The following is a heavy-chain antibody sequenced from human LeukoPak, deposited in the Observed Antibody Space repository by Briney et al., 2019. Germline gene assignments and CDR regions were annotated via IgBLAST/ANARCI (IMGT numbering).Heavy chain of an antibody. CDR3: ARGGWVSSGWYSAFDI. D-gene: IGHD6-19*01. CDR1: GGSFSGYY. V-gene: IGHV4-34*01. Sequence: SETLSLTCAVYGGSFSGYYWSWIRQPPGKGLEWIGEINHSGSTNYNPSLKSRVTISVDTSKNQFSLKLSSVTAADTAVYYCARGGWVSSGWYSAFDIWGQGTMVTVPS. J-gene: IGHJ3*02. CDR2: INHSGST.